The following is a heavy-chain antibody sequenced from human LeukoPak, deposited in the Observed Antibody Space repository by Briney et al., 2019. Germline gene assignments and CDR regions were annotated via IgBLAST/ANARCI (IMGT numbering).Heavy chain of an antibody. J-gene: IGHJ4*01. V-gene: IGHV3-23*01. CDR3: AKTSVGEGRIIGSGYFDN. CDR2: ISGSGTVT. D-gene: IGHD2-15*01. Sequence: GGSLRLSCAASGFTFSNHAMNWVRQAPGKGLEWVSIISGSGTVTYYADSVKGRFTISRDNSRNTLYLQMNSLRAEDTALYYCAKTSVGEGRIIGSGYFDNWGHGTLVTVSS. CDR1: GFTFSNHA.